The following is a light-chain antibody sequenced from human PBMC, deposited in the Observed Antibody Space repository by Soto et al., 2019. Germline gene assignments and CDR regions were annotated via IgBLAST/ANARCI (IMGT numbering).Light chain of an antibody. V-gene: IGLV2-14*01. CDR3: SSYTDNSSLYV. Sequence: QAVLTQPASVSGSPGQSITISCTGTSSDVGGYNYVSWYQHHPGKAPKLIIFGVSDRPSGVSNRFSGSKSGKTASLTISGLQAEDEADYYCSSYTDNSSLYVFGTGTQLTVL. J-gene: IGLJ1*01. CDR2: GVS. CDR1: SSDVGGYNY.